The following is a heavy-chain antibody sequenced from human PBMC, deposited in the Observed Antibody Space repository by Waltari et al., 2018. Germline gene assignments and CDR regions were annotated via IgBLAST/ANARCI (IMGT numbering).Heavy chain of an antibody. CDR3: ARESPNCVGDCLDY. D-gene: IGHD2-21*02. V-gene: IGHV3-48*03. CDR1: GFTFNSFE. J-gene: IGHJ4*02. CDR2: ITASGDTM. Sequence: EVQLVESGGGLVQPGGSLRLSCTTSGFTFNSFEMNWVRQAPGKGLEWVSYITASGDTMFYTDSVKGRLTISRDNAKNALYLQMNSLRVEDTAVYYCARESPNCVGDCLDYWGQGTLVTVSS.